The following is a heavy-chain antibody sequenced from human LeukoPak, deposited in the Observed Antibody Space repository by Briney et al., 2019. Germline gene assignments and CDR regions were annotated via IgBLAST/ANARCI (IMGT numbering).Heavy chain of an antibody. CDR2: IYTSGST. J-gene: IGHJ3*02. CDR3: ARLGYCSSTSCHGAAFDI. CDR1: GGSISSGSYY. D-gene: IGHD2-2*01. Sequence: SETLSLTCTVSGGSISSGSYYWSWIRQPAGKGLEWIGRIYTSGSTNYNPSLKSRVTISVDTSKNQFSLKLSSVTAADTAVYYCARLGYCSSTSCHGAAFDIWGQGTMVTVSS. V-gene: IGHV4-61*02.